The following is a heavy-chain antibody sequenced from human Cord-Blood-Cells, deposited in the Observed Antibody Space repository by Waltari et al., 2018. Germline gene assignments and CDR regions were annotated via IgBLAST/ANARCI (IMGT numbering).Heavy chain of an antibody. CDR3: ARYPVGIAAAGSAFDI. J-gene: IGHJ3*02. CDR1: GGSISSSNW. CDR2: IHRSGGT. D-gene: IGHD6-13*01. Sequence: QVQLQESGPGLVKPSGTLSLTCAVSGGSISSSNWWSWVRQPPGKGLEWLGEIHRSGGTTYNPSLRSRVTISVDKSKNQFSLKLSSVTAADTAVYYCARYPVGIAAAGSAFDIWGQGTMVTVSS. V-gene: IGHV4-4*02.